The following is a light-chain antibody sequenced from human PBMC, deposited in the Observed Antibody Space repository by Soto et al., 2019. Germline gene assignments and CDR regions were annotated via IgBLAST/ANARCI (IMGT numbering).Light chain of an antibody. Sequence: EIVLTQSPGTLSLSPGKRATLSCRASQTVSSIYLAWYQQKPGQAPRLLIYGASSRATGIPDRFSGSGSGTDFTLTISRLEPEDFAVYYCHQYGSSPRTFGQGTKVEIK. CDR1: QTVSSIY. CDR3: HQYGSSPRT. CDR2: GAS. V-gene: IGKV3-20*01. J-gene: IGKJ1*01.